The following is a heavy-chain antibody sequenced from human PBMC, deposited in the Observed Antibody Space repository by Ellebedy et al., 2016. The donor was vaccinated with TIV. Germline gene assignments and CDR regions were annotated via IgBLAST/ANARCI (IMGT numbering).Heavy chain of an antibody. CDR3: ARAAIFGVTHFDY. J-gene: IGHJ4*02. D-gene: IGHD3-3*01. CDR1: GYTFTGFY. V-gene: IGHV1-2*02. Sequence: AASVKVSCKTSGYTFTGFYMHWARQAPGQGLEWMGWINPNGGGTNYAQKFQGRVTMTRDTSISTAYMELSRLRSDDTAVYYCARAAIFGVTHFDYWGQGTLVTVSS. CDR2: INPNGGGT.